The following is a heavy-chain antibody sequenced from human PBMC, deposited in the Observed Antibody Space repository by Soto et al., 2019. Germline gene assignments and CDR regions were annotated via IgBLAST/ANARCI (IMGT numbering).Heavy chain of an antibody. V-gene: IGHV1-46*01. CDR1: GYTFTSYY. CDR3: ARGRAAMVRMNWFDP. CDR2: INPSGGST. J-gene: IGHJ5*02. D-gene: IGHD5-18*01. Sequence: QVQLVQSGAEVKKPGASVKVSCKASGYTFTSYYMHWVRQAPGQGLEWMGIINPSGGSTSYAQKFQGSVTMTRDTSTSTVYMELSSLRSEDTAVYYCARGRAAMVRMNWFDPWGQGTLVTVSS.